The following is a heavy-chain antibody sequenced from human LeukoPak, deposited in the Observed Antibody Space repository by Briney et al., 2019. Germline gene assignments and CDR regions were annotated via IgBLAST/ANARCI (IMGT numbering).Heavy chain of an antibody. Sequence: GXXXXYYXSWIRQPPGXGLXWIGEINHSGSTNXNPSLKSRVTISVDTSKNXFSLKLSSVTAADTAVYYCGXXXXXXXXSXXXXDPXGQXTXVTVSS. J-gene: IGHJ5*02. CDR3: GXXXXXXXXSXXXXDP. CDR1: GXXXXYY. CDR2: INHSGST. V-gene: IGHV4-34*01.